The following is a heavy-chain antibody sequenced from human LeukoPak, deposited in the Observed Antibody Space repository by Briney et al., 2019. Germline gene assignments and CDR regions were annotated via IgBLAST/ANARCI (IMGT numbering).Heavy chain of an antibody. Sequence: PSQTLSLTCTVSGGSISSGGYYWSWIRQHPGKGLEWIGYSYNSGSTYYNPSLKSRVIISVDTSKNQFSLKLSSVTAADTAMYYCAGYGDYAVDPWGQGTLATVSS. D-gene: IGHD4-17*01. V-gene: IGHV4-31*03. CDR2: SYNSGST. CDR1: GGSISSGGYY. CDR3: AGYGDYAVDP. J-gene: IGHJ5*02.